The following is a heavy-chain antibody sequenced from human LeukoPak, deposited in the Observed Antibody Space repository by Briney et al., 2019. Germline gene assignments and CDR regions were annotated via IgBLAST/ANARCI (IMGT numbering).Heavy chain of an antibody. CDR1: GFTFGDYA. CDR2: IRSKAYGGTT. CDR3: TRVPATAISPTHMDV. V-gene: IGHV3-49*04. Sequence: GGSLRLSCTASGFTFGDYAMSWVRQAPGKGLEWVGFIRSKAYGGTTEYVASVKGRFTISRDDSKSIAYLQMNSLKTEDTAVYYCTRVPATAISPTHMDVWGKGTTVTVSS. D-gene: IGHD2-15*01. J-gene: IGHJ6*03.